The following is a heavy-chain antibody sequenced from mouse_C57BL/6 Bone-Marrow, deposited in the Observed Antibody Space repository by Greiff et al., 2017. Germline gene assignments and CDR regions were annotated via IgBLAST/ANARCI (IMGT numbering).Heavy chain of an antibody. CDR3: ARSGSGPAWFAY. CDR2: IYPRSGNT. J-gene: IGHJ3*01. Sequence: QVQLQQSGAELARPGASVKLSCKASGYTFTSYGISWVKQRTGQGLEWIGEIYPRSGNTYYNEKFKGKATLTADKSSSTAYMELRSLTSEDSAVYFCARSGSGPAWFAYWGQRTLVTGSA. D-gene: IGHD3-2*02. V-gene: IGHV1-81*01. CDR1: GYTFTSYG.